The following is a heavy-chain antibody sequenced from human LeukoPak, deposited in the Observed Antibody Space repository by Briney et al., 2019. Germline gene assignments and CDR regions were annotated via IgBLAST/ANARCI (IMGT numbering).Heavy chain of an antibody. D-gene: IGHD3-22*01. CDR1: GGSISSYY. CDR2: IYTSGST. Sequence: SETLSLTSTVSGGSISSYYWSWIRQPAGKGLEWIGRIYTSGSTNYNPSLKSRVTMSVDTSKNQFSLKLSSVTAADTAVYYCARHGVDSSGYQNFDYWGQGTLVTVSS. J-gene: IGHJ4*02. CDR3: ARHGVDSSGYQNFDY. V-gene: IGHV4-4*07.